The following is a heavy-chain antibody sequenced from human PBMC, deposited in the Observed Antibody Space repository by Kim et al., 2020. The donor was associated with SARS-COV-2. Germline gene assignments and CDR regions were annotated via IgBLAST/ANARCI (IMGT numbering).Heavy chain of an antibody. V-gene: IGHV4-34*01. J-gene: IGHJ6*03. D-gene: IGHD6-13*01. CDR2: INHSGST. CDR3: ARGPQPPAAARTFSYYYY. Sequence: SETLSLTCAVYGGSFSGYYWSWIRQPPGKGLEWIGEINHSGSTNYNPSLKSRVTISVDTSKNQFSLKLSSVTAADTAVYYRARGPQPPAAARTFSYYYY. CDR1: GGSFSGYY.